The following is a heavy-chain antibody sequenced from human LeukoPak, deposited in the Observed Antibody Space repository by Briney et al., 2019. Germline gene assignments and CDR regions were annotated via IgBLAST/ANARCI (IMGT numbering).Heavy chain of an antibody. J-gene: IGHJ4*02. Sequence: SETLSVTCTDPGGSIRRYNRSWIRQPPGEGLWWIGYISYTGSTNYNPSLKSRVTISVDTTRNQFSLKLNSVTAADTALYYCAKESGNAWLDYWGQGTLVTVFS. V-gene: IGHV4-59*01. CDR2: ISYTGST. CDR1: GGSIRRYN. CDR3: AKESGNAWLDY. D-gene: IGHD2-2*01.